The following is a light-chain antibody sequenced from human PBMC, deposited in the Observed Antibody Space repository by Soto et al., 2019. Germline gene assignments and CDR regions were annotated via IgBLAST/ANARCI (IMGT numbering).Light chain of an antibody. CDR1: SSDVGGYNY. CDR3: CSYSGRNTIVV. J-gene: IGLJ2*01. Sequence: QSVLTQPASVSGSPGQSIAISCTGTSSDVGGYNYVSWYPQHPGKAPSLMIFDVNHRPSGISTRFSGSKSGNTASLTISGLQAQDEADYYCCSYSGRNTIVVFGGGTKLTVL. CDR2: DVN. V-gene: IGLV2-14*03.